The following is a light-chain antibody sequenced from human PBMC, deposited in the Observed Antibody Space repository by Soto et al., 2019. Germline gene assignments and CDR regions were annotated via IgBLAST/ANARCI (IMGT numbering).Light chain of an antibody. CDR1: QSISSW. CDR2: DAS. CDR3: QQYNSYPWT. J-gene: IGKJ1*01. Sequence: DIQMTQSPSTLSASVGDRVTITCRASQSISSWLAWYPQKPGKAPKLLIYDASSVESGVPSRFSGSGSGTEFTLTISSLQPDDFATYYCQQYNSYPWTFGQGTKVEIK. V-gene: IGKV1-5*01.